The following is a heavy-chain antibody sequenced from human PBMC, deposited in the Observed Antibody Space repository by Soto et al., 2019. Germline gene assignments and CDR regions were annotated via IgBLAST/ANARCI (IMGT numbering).Heavy chain of an antibody. CDR2: ISYDGSNK. Sequence: GGSLRLSCAASGFTFSSYAMRWVRQAPGKGLEWVAVISYDGSNKYYADSVKGRFTISRDNSKNTLYLQMNSLRLEDTAVYYCARPLWRDDYNWGYFDLWGRGTLVTVSS. CDR3: ARPLWRDDYNWGYFDL. CDR1: GFTFSSYA. V-gene: IGHV3-30-3*01. D-gene: IGHD4-4*01. J-gene: IGHJ2*01.